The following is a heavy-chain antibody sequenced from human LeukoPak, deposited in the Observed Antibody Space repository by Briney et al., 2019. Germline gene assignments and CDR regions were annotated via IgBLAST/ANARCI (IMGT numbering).Heavy chain of an antibody. CDR3: AKGQIFGGRYDY. J-gene: IGHJ4*02. CDR2: ISGSGDST. V-gene: IGHV3-23*01. CDR1: GFTFSSYA. D-gene: IGHD3-3*01. Sequence: GGSLRLSCAASGFTFSSYAMSWVRQAPGNGLEWVSVISGSGDSTFYADSVKGRFTISRDNSKNTLYLQMNSLRAEDTAVYYCAKGQIFGGRYDYWGQGTLVTVSS.